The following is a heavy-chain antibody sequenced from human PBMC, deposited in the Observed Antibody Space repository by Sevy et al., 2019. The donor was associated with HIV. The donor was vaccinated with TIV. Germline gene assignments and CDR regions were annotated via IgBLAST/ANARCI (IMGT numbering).Heavy chain of an antibody. J-gene: IGHJ4*02. D-gene: IGHD3-3*01. CDR1: GFTFSANW. CDR3: AHETSGRFES. CDR2: IKADGSDK. V-gene: IGHV3-7*01. Sequence: GGSPRLSCAASGFTFSANWMNWVRQAPGKGLEWVANIKADGSDKHYVDSVEGRFTISRDNAKNLLFLQMNSLRVEDTAVYYCAHETSGRFESWGQGTLVTVSS.